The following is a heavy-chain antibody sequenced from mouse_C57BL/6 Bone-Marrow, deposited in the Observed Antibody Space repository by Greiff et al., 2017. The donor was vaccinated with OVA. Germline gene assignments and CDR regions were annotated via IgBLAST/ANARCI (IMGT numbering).Heavy chain of an antibody. CDR2: IYPRSGNT. D-gene: IGHD2-3*01. J-gene: IGHJ4*01. Sequence: QVQLKESGAELARPGASVKLSCKASGYTFTSYGISWVKQRTGQGLEWIGEIYPRSGNTYYNEKFKGKATLTADKSSSTAYMELRSLTSEDSAVYFCARWRGWSAMDYWGQGTSVTVSS. CDR1: GYTFTSYG. CDR3: ARWRGWSAMDY. V-gene: IGHV1-81*01.